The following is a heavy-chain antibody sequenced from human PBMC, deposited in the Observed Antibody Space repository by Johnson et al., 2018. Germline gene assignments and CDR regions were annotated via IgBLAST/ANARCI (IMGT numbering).Heavy chain of an antibody. CDR2: MSTSCSYI. Sequence: VRLVQSGGGLVKPGGSLRDSCAASEFTFSSYTLNCVRQAPGKGLEWVSSMSTSCSYIYSADSLKGRFTIPRDNAKNSLYLQMNSLRAEDTAGYYCARSPHYYDSSGYDEDDAFDIWGQGTMVTVSS. CDR3: ARSPHYYDSSGYDEDDAFDI. D-gene: IGHD3-22*01. J-gene: IGHJ3*02. V-gene: IGHV3-21*01. CDR1: EFTFSSYT.